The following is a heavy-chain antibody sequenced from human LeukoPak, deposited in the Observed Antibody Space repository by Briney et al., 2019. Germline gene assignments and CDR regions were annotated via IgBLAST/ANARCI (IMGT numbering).Heavy chain of an antibody. Sequence: VASVKVSCKPSGYTFTAHYIHWVRQAPGQGLEWMGRINPNSGGTNYAQKFQGRVTMTRDTSISTAYMELSRLRSDDTAVYYCARVLYKLISLSFDYWGQGTLVTVSS. CDR1: GYTFTAHY. V-gene: IGHV1-2*06. J-gene: IGHJ4*02. D-gene: IGHD1-14*01. CDR2: INPNSGGT. CDR3: ARVLYKLISLSFDY.